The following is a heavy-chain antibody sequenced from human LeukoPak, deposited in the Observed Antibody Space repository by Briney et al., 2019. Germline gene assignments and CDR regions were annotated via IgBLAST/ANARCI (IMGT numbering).Heavy chain of an antibody. Sequence: GASVKVSCKASGYTFTSYDINWVRQATGQGLEWMGWMNPNSGNTGYAQKFQGRVTMTRNTSISTAYMELSSLRSDDTAVYYCARSAVIVAASNFDYWGQGTLVTVSS. CDR2: MNPNSGNT. CDR3: ARSAVIVAASNFDY. V-gene: IGHV1-8*01. CDR1: GYTFTSYD. D-gene: IGHD5-12*01. J-gene: IGHJ4*02.